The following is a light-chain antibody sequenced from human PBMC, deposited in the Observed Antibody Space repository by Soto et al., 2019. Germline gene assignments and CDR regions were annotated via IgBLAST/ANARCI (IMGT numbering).Light chain of an antibody. V-gene: IGKV3-20*01. CDR1: QSASSSY. CDR3: QQYGSSPT. Sequence: EIVLTQSPGTLSLSPGERATLSCRASQSASSSYLAWYQQKPGQAPRLLIYGASSRATGIPDRFSGSGSGTDFTLTISRLEPEDFAVYYCQQYGSSPTFGGGTKVDIK. CDR2: GAS. J-gene: IGKJ4*01.